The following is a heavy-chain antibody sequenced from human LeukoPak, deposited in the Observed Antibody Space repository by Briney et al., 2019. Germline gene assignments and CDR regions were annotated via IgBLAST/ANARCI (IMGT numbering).Heavy chain of an antibody. V-gene: IGHV1-18*01. J-gene: IGHJ6*02. D-gene: IGHD6-13*01. Sequence: GASVKVSCKASGYTFTSYGISWVRQAPGQGLEWMGWISAYNGNTNYAQKLQDRVTMTTDTSTSTAYMELRSLTSDDTAVYYCARETLYSSSWYGYGYYYYGMDVWGQGTTVTVSS. CDR3: ARETLYSSSWYGYGYYYYGMDV. CDR2: ISAYNGNT. CDR1: GYTFTSYG.